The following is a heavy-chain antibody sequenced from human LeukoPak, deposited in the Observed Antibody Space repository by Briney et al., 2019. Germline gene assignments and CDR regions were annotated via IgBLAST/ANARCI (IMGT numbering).Heavy chain of an antibody. CDR3: AKDRVGSYDIVVVVAAIYYYYGMDV. V-gene: IGHV3-30*02. CDR1: GFTFSSYG. Sequence: GGSLRLSCAASGFTFSSYGMHWVRQAPGKGLEWVAFIRYDGSNKYYADSVKGRFTISRDNSKNTLYLQMNSLRAEDTAVYYCAKDRVGSYDIVVVVAAIYYYYGMDVWGQGTTVTVSS. CDR2: IRYDGSNK. J-gene: IGHJ6*02. D-gene: IGHD2-15*01.